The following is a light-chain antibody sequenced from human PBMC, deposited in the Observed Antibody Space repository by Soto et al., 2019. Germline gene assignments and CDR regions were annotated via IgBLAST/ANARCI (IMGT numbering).Light chain of an antibody. CDR3: HQYNNWPPWT. V-gene: IGKV3-11*01. CDR2: DAY. Sequence: EVVLTQSPFTLSLSPGESATLSCRASQSFRGLLAWYQQKPGQAPRLLIYDAYNRATGIPPRFSGSGSGTDFTLTISSLQSEDFAVYYCHQYNNWPPWTFGQGTRLEIK. J-gene: IGKJ5*01. CDR1: QSFRGL.